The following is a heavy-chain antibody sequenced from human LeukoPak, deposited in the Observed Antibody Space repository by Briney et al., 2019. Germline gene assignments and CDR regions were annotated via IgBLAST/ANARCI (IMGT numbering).Heavy chain of an antibody. J-gene: IGHJ5*02. CDR2: IYYSGST. CDR3: AASGFLRWFDP. CDR1: GGSISSYY. Sequence: SETLSLTCTVSGGSISSYYWSWIRQPPGKGLEWTGYIYYSGSTNYNPSLKSRVTISVDTSKNQFSLKLSSVTAADTAVYYCAASGFLRWFDPWGQGTLVTVSS. V-gene: IGHV4-59*08. D-gene: IGHD5-12*01.